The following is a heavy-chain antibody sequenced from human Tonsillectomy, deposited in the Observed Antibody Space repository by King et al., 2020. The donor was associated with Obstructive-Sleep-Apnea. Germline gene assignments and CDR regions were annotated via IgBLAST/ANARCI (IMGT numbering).Heavy chain of an antibody. CDR1: GFTFSSYA. CDR2: ISYDGSNK. D-gene: IGHD3-22*01. V-gene: IGHV3-30*04. Sequence: VQLVESGGGVVQPGRSLRLSCAASGFTFSSYAMHWVRQAPGKGLEWVAFISYDGSNKYYADSVKGRFTISRDNSKNTLYLQMSSLRAEDTAVYYCAKFSYYDSSGSYPRPFDYWGQGTLVTVSS. J-gene: IGHJ4*02. CDR3: AKFSYYDSSGSYPRPFDY.